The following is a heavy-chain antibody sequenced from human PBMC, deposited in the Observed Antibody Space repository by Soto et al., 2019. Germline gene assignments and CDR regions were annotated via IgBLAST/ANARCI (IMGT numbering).Heavy chain of an antibody. D-gene: IGHD4-17*01. CDR2: IYWDDDK. Sequence: QITLKESGPTLVKPTQTLTLTCTFSGFSLSTSGVGVGWIRQPPGKALEWLALIYWDDDKRYSPSLKSRLTITKDTSKNQVVLTMTNMDPVDTATYYCAHRLTHDYGDYCDAFDIWGQGTMVTVSS. J-gene: IGHJ3*02. CDR3: AHRLTHDYGDYCDAFDI. V-gene: IGHV2-5*02. CDR1: GFSLSTSGVG.